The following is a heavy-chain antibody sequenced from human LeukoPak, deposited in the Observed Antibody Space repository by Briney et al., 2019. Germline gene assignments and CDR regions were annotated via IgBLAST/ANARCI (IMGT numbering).Heavy chain of an antibody. J-gene: IGHJ6*03. V-gene: IGHV1-2*02. Sequence: GDSVKVSCKASGYTFTGYYMHWVRQAPGQGLEWMGWVNPNSGGTNYAQKFQGRVTMTRDTSISTAYMELSRLRSDDTAVYYCASATDGDSYYYMDVWGKGTTVTVSS. CDR2: VNPNSGGT. CDR1: GYTFTGYY. D-gene: IGHD3-3*01. CDR3: ASATDGDSYYYMDV.